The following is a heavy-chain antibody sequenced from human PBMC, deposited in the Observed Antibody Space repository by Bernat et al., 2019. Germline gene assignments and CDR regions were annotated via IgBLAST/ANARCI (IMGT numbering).Heavy chain of an antibody. D-gene: IGHD2-15*01. Sequence: VQLVESGGGLVQPGGSLRLSCAASGFTFSSYGMHWVRQAPGKGLEWVAVISYDGSNKYYADSVKGRFTISRDNSKNTLYLQMNSLRAEDTAVYYCTKARRMVVGDAPFDYWGKGTLVTVSS. J-gene: IGHJ4*02. CDR3: TKARRMVVGDAPFDY. CDR1: GFTFSSYG. CDR2: ISYDGSNK. V-gene: IGHV3-30*18.